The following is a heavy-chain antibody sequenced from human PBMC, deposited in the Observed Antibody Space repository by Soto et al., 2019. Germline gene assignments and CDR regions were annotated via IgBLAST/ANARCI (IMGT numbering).Heavy chain of an antibody. CDR2: ISGSTGNT. CDR3: AKGEDSFGFTRFDF. Sequence: PGLSLRLSCAPSVFTFSNYAMNWVLQAPGKVLEWVSGISGSTGNTYYADSLKGRFTISRDNSKNTVYLQMHSLRAEDTALYYCAKGEDSFGFTRFDFWGQGDLVTVSS. V-gene: IGHV3-23*01. CDR1: VFTFSNYA. D-gene: IGHD5-18*01. J-gene: IGHJ4*02.